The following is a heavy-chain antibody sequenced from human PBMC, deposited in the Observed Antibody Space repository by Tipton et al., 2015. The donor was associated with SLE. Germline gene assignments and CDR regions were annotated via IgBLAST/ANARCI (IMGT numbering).Heavy chain of an antibody. V-gene: IGHV4-4*07. Sequence: TLSLTCIVSGGSISSYYWSWIRQPAGKALEWIGHIYTTGTTKYNPSLRSRVTISLDTSKSQFFLNLNSVTAADTAVYYCARDGYSSGWDGDFDYWGRGTLVTVSS. D-gene: IGHD6-19*01. CDR2: IYTTGTT. CDR1: GGSISSYY. J-gene: IGHJ4*02. CDR3: ARDGYSSGWDGDFDY.